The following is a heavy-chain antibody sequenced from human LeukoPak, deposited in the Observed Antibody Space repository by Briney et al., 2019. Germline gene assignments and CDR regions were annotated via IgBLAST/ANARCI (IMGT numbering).Heavy chain of an antibody. J-gene: IGHJ4*02. D-gene: IGHD3-10*01. CDR2: MNPNSGNT. V-gene: IGHV1-8*03. CDR3: ARVQGSGSYSYYFDY. CDR1: GYPFTSYD. Sequence: GASVKVSCKASGYPFTSYDINWVRQATGQGLEWMGWMNPNSGNTGYAQKFQGRVTFSRNTSITTAYMELSSLRSEDTAVYYCARVQGSGSYSYYFDYWGQGTLVTVSS.